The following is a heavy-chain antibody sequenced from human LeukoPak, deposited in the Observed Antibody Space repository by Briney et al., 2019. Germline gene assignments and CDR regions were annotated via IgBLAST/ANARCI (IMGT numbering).Heavy chain of an antibody. D-gene: IGHD3-16*01. CDR1: RFTFGTYC. CDR2: INQAGTEK. Sequence: GGSLRLSCAASRFTFGTYCMTGVRQAPGKGLEWVANINQAGTEKYFVDSVKGRLTISRDNAKNSLYLQMNSLRAEDTAVYYRAKVRGGYYSDYCGQGTLVTVSS. CDR3: AKVRGGYYSDY. V-gene: IGHV3-7*01. J-gene: IGHJ4*02.